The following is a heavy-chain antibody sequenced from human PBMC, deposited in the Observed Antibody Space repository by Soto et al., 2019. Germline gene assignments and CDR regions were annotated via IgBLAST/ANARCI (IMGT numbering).Heavy chain of an antibody. CDR3: ADMIVVVMSTDY. V-gene: IGHV4-30-4*01. D-gene: IGHD3-22*01. CDR2: IYYSGST. CDR1: GGSISSGDYY. Sequence: SETLSLTCTVSGGSISSGDYYWSWIRQPPGKGLEWIGYIYYSGSTYYNPSLKSRVTISVDTSKNQFSLKLSSVTAADTAVYYCADMIVVVMSTDYWGQGNLVTVSS. J-gene: IGHJ4*02.